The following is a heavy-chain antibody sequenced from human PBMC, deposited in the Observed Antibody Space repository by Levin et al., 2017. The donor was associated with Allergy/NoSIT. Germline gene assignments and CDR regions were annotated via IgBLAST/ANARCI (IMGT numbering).Heavy chain of an antibody. CDR1: GFTFSSYG. CDR2: IWYDGSNK. J-gene: IGHJ5*02. V-gene: IGHV3-33*01. D-gene: IGHD3-22*01. CDR3: ARERDESGYYYNWFDP. Sequence: GSLRLSCAASGFTFSSYGMHWVRQAPGKGLEWVAVIWYDGSNKYYADSVKGRFTISRDNSKNTLYLQMNSLRAEDTAVYYCARERDESGYYYNWFDPWGQGTLVTVSS.